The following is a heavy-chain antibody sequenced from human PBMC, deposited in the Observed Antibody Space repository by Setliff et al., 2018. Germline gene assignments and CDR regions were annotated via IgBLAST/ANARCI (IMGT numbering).Heavy chain of an antibody. D-gene: IGHD3-3*01. Sequence: SETLSLTCTVSGVSIRGFYWTWIRQSPKRGLEWLGYAFHTGKTDYNPSLMSRVIISIDMSRKQFSLKLSSVTAADTAMYFCARGGYNSRSGYSAYYCDYWGQGALVTVSS. CDR3: ARGGYNSRSGYSAYYCDY. CDR1: GVSIRGFY. CDR2: AFHTGKT. V-gene: IGHV4-59*03. J-gene: IGHJ4*02.